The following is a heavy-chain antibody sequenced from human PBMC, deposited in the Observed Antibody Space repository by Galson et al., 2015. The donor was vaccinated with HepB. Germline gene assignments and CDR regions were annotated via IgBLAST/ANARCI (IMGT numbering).Heavy chain of an antibody. Sequence: TLSLTCTVSGGSLSSGGYYWSWIRQHPGKGPEWIGYIYYSGSTYYNPSLKSRVSISLDTSKNQFSLRLSSVTAADTAVYYCARGMSDGYDPDYFDYWGQGTLVTVSS. V-gene: IGHV4-31*03. CDR3: ARGMSDGYDPDYFDY. CDR1: GGSLSSGGYY. J-gene: IGHJ4*02. D-gene: IGHD5-12*01. CDR2: IYYSGST.